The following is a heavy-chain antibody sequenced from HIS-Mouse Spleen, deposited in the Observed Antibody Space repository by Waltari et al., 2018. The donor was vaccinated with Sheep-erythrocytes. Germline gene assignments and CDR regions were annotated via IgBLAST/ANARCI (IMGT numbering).Heavy chain of an antibody. Sequence: EVQLVESGGGLVKPGGSLRLSCAASGFTFSNAWMSWVRQAPGKGLEWGGRMKSKTDGGTTDYAAPVKGRLTISRDDSTNTLYLQMNSLKTEDTAVYYCTTRKGAFDIWGQGTMVTVSS. CDR2: MKSKTDGGTT. J-gene: IGHJ3*02. CDR1: GFTFSNAW. V-gene: IGHV3-15*01. CDR3: TTRKGAFDI.